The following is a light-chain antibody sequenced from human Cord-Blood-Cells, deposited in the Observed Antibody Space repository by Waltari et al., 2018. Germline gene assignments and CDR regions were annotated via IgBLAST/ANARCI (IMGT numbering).Light chain of an antibody. CDR2: AAS. CDR1: QSISSY. CDR3: QQSYSTPYT. Sequence: DIQMTQSPSSLSASVGDRVTITCRARQSISSYLNWYQQKPWKAPKLPIYAASSLQSGVPSRFSGSGAGTDFTLTIRSLQPEDFATYYCQQSYSTPYTFGQGTKLGIK. J-gene: IGKJ2*01. V-gene: IGKV1-39*01.